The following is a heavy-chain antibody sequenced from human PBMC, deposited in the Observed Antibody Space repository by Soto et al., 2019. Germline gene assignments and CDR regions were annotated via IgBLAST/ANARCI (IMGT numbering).Heavy chain of an antibody. J-gene: IGHJ3*02. D-gene: IGHD6-6*01. Sequence: SVKVSCKASGGTFSSYAISWVRQAPGQGLEWMGGIIPIFGTANYAQKFQGRVTITADESTSTAYMELSGLRSEDTAVYYCARDRSLAARDAFDIWGQGTMVTVSS. CDR3: ARDRSLAARDAFDI. CDR1: GGTFSSYA. V-gene: IGHV1-69*13. CDR2: IIPIFGTA.